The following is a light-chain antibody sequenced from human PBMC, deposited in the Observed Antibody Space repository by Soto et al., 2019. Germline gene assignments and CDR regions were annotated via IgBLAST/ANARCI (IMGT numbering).Light chain of an antibody. CDR1: QNVNNR. V-gene: IGKV3-15*01. CDR2: GAS. CDR3: QHFNSWPLL. Sequence: EIVMTQSPAMLSVSPGERATLSCRASQNVNNRLAWYQQRAGQPPRLLIYGASTRATGIPARFSGSGSGTECTLTISSLQSEDFAVYYCQHFNSWPLLFGQGTKV. J-gene: IGKJ1*01.